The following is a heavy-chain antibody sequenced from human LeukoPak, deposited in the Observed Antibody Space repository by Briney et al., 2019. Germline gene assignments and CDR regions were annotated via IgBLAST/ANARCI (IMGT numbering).Heavy chain of an antibody. Sequence: GGSLRLSCAASGFSVSSSYMSWVRQAPGKGLEWVSLFYSGGTTYYAESVKGRFTISRDSSKNTLYLQMNSLRAEDTAVYYCARQIAVAGEWAFDIWGQGTMVTVSS. V-gene: IGHV3-53*01. CDR3: ARQIAVAGEWAFDI. CDR1: GFSVSSSY. D-gene: IGHD6-19*01. CDR2: FYSGGTT. J-gene: IGHJ3*02.